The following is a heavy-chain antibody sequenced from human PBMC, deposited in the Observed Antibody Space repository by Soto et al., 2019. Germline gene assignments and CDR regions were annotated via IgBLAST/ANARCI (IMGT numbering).Heavy chain of an antibody. CDR2: IYWDDDK. CDR1: GFSLSTSGVG. V-gene: IGHV2-5*02. CDR3: AHSDPVKSGWYFQRYFQH. Sequence: QITLKESGPTLVKPTQTLTLTCTFSGFSLSTSGVGVGWIRQPPGKALEWLALIYWDDDKRYSPSLKSRLTITKDPSQNQVVLTMTNMDPVDTATYYCAHSDPVKSGWYFQRYFQHWGQGTLVTVSS. D-gene: IGHD6-19*01. J-gene: IGHJ1*01.